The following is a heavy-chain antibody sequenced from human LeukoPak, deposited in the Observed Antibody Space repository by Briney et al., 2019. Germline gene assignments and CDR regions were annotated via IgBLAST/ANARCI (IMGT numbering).Heavy chain of an antibody. V-gene: IGHV3-66*01. CDR2: LYSGGTT. J-gene: IGHJ4*02. CDR3: ANHLACRSHNCPSFDE. CDR1: GFIVSDNY. Sequence: GGSLRLSCVASGFIVSDNYMSWVRQAPAKGLEWVASLYSGGTTYYADSVKGRSTVSRDNSQNTLDLQMNSLRAEDTAVYYCANHLACRSHNCPSFDEWGQGTLVTVSS. D-gene: IGHD2-2*01.